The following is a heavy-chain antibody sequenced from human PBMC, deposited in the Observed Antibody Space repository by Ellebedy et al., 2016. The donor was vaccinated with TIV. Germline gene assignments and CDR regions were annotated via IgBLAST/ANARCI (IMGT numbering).Heavy chain of an antibody. CDR3: AIFSPETRVVIANFDY. CDR1: GYTFTSYG. Sequence: AASVKVSCKASGYTFTSYGISWVRQAPGQGLEWMGWISAYNGNTNYAQKLQGRVTMTTDTSTSTAYMELRSLRSDDTAVYYCAIFSPETRVVIANFDYWGQGTLVIVSS. CDR2: ISAYNGNT. V-gene: IGHV1-18*01. J-gene: IGHJ4*02. D-gene: IGHD2-21*01.